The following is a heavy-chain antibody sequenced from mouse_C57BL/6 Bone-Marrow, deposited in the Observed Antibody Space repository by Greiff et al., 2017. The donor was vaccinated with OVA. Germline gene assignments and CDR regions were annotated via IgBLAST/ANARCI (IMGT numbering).Heavy chain of an antibody. D-gene: IGHD2-5*01. Sequence: QVHVKQPGAELVKPGASVKLSCKASGYTFTSYWMHWVKQRPGQGLEWIGMIHPNSGSTNYNEKFKSKATLPVDKSSSTAYMQLSSLTSEDSAVYYCAASNYRVYYYAMDYWGQGTSVTVSS. CDR3: AASNYRVYYYAMDY. V-gene: IGHV1-64*01. CDR2: IHPNSGST. J-gene: IGHJ4*01. CDR1: GYTFTSYW.